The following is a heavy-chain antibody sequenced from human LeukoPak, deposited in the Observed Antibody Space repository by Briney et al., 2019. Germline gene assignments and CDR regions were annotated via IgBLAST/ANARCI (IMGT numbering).Heavy chain of an antibody. CDR2: FDPEDGET. CDR3: ATGFLWFGEFHL. D-gene: IGHD3-10*01. J-gene: IGHJ5*02. Sequence: ASVKVSCKVSGYTLTELSMHWVRQAPGKGLEWRGGFDPEDGETIYAQKFQGRVTMTEDTSTDTAYMELSSLRSEDTAVYYCATGFLWFGEFHLWGQGTLVTVSS. V-gene: IGHV1-24*01. CDR1: GYTLTELS.